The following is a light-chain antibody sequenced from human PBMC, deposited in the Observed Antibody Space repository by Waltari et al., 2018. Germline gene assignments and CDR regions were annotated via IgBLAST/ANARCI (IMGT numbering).Light chain of an antibody. J-gene: IGKJ1*01. CDR3: QQYNSYRT. Sequence: DIQMTQSPSTLSASVGERVTITCRASQSISFWLAWYQQKPGKAPKLLIYKASSLESGVPSRFSGSGSGTEFTLTISSLQPDDFATYYCQQYNSYRTFGQGTKVEIK. CDR2: KAS. CDR1: QSISFW. V-gene: IGKV1-5*03.